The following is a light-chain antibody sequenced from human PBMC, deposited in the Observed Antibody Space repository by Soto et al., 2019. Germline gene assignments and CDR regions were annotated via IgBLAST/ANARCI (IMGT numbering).Light chain of an antibody. V-gene: IGKV1-9*01. J-gene: IGKJ1*01. Sequence: IQLTQSPSSLSASVGDRVTITCRASQAIINYLAWYQQKPGKAPQLLIYGASTLQSGVPSRFSGSGSGTHFTLTVSSLQPEDFATYYCQQRSNWPRTFGQGTKVEIK. CDR2: GAS. CDR3: QQRSNWPRT. CDR1: QAIINY.